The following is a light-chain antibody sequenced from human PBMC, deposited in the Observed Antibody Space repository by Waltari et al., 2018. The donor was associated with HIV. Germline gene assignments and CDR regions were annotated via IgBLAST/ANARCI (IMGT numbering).Light chain of an antibody. CDR3: LQHNTYPWT. CDR2: GAS. V-gene: IGKV1-17*01. CDR1: QGIRNG. Sequence: DIQVTQSPSSLSASVGARVTITCRASQGIRNGLSLHQLKTGRAPKRRIYGASSLQSGVPSRFSGSGSGTEFTLTIRSLQPEDFATYYCLQHNTYPWTFGQGTKVELK. J-gene: IGKJ1*01.